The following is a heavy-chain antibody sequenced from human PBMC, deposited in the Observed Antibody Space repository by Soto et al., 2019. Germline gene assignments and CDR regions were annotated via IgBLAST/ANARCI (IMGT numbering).Heavy chain of an antibody. Sequence: GSLRLSCEASGFTFNTYSMHWVRQPPGKGLEWLAAIWYDGTQKYYADSVKGRFIISRDNSKKTLYLEMNSLRAEDTAVYYCARAPSLTIFGVVIPSRVKYNWFDPWGQGTLVTVSS. D-gene: IGHD3-3*01. CDR3: ARAPSLTIFGVVIPSRVKYNWFDP. J-gene: IGHJ5*02. V-gene: IGHV3-33*01. CDR1: GFTFNTYS. CDR2: IWYDGTQK.